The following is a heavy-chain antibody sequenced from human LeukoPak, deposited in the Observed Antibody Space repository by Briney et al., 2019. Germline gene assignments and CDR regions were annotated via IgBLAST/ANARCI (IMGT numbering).Heavy chain of an antibody. Sequence: GGSLRLSCAASGFTFSSYGLNWVRQAPGKGLEWVSYISSSGSTIYYADSVKGRFTISRDNAKNSLYLQMNSLRAEDMALYYCAKETGGDFWRGSHFDYWGQGTMVTVSS. CDR1: GFTFSSYG. J-gene: IGHJ4*02. CDR2: ISSSGSTI. D-gene: IGHD3-3*01. CDR3: AKETGGDFWRGSHFDY. V-gene: IGHV3-48*03.